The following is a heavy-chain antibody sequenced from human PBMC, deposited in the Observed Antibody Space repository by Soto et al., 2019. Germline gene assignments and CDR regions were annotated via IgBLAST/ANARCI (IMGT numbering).Heavy chain of an antibody. J-gene: IGHJ6*03. CDR2: ITTSGGNT. Sequence: EVQLLESGGGLVQPGGSLRLSCAASGFTFSTYAMSWVRQAPGKGLEWVSTITTSGGNTYYADSVQGRFTISRDNSKNTLYLQMNSLRAEDTAVYYCAGRYCTNGVCYTNYYYYIDVWVNGTTVTVSS. CDR1: GFTFSTYA. D-gene: IGHD2-8*01. CDR3: AGRYCTNGVCYTNYYYYIDV. V-gene: IGHV3-23*01.